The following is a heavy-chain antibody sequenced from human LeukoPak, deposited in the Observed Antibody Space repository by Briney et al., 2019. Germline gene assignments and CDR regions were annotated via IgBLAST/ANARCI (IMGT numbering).Heavy chain of an antibody. V-gene: IGHV1-18*01. J-gene: IGHJ5*02. CDR3: ARDLQSIAASNWFDP. D-gene: IGHD6-13*01. Sequence: ASVKVSCKASGYTFTSYGISWVRQAPGQGLEWMGWISAYNGNTNYAQKLQGRVTMTTDTSTSTAYMELRSLRSDDTAVYYCARDLQSIAASNWFDPRGQGTLVTVSS. CDR1: GYTFTSYG. CDR2: ISAYNGNT.